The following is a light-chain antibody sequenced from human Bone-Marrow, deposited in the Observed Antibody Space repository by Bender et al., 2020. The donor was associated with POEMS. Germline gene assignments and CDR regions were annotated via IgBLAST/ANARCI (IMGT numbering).Light chain of an antibody. CDR3: QVWDSSGDHPV. CDR1: KIDTKN. CDR2: DDR. Sequence: SYVLTQPPSVSVAPGQTATITCGGDKIDTKNVHWYQQKPGQAPVLVVYDDRDRPSGIPERYSGSNSGSNSGNPATLTVSRVEAGDEADYYCQVWDSSGDHPVFGGGTKLIVL. J-gene: IGLJ3*02. V-gene: IGLV3-21*02.